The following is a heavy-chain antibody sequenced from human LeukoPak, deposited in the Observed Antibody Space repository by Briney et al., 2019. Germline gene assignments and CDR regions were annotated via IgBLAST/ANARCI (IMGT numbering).Heavy chain of an antibody. CDR2: IIPIFGTA. CDR3: ARDKGYGGGNYYFDY. Sequence: VASVKVSCKASGGTFSSYAISWVRQAPGQGLEWMGGIIPIFGTANYAQKFQGRVTITADESTSTAYMELSSLRSEDAAVYYCARDKGYGGGNYYFDYWGQGTLVTVSS. CDR1: GGTFSSYA. V-gene: IGHV1-69*13. J-gene: IGHJ4*02. D-gene: IGHD4-23*01.